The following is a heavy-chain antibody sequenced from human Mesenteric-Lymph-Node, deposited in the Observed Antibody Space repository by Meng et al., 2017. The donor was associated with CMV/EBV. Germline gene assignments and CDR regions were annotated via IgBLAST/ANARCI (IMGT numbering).Heavy chain of an antibody. D-gene: IGHD2-2*01. Sequence: GESLKISCAASGFTFSSYSMNWVRQAPGKGLEWVSSISSSSRYIYYADSVKGRFTISRDNSKNTLYLQMNSLRAEDTAVYYCAKDRQDIVVVPAAIAFDYWGQGTLVTVSS. CDR1: GFTFSSYS. CDR3: AKDRQDIVVVPAAIAFDY. J-gene: IGHJ4*02. V-gene: IGHV3-21*01. CDR2: ISSSSRYI.